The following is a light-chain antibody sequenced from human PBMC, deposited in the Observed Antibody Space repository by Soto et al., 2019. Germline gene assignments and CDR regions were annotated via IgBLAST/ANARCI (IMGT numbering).Light chain of an antibody. J-gene: IGKJ1*01. V-gene: IGKV3-20*01. Sequence: EIVLTQSPGTLSLSPGERATLSCRASQSVSSSFVAWFQQKPGQAPRLLIYGTSSRATGIPDRFSGSGSGTDITLTINGLEPEDFAMYFCQQYGTSPWTFGQGTKVDIK. CDR3: QQYGTSPWT. CDR2: GTS. CDR1: QSVSSSF.